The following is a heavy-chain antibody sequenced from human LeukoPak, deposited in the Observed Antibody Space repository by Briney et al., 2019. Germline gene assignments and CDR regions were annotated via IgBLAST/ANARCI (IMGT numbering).Heavy chain of an antibody. J-gene: IGHJ6*02. D-gene: IGHD1-26*01. Sequence: PGGSLRLSCAASGFTFSDFWMNWVRQAPGKGLEWVTLISFDGSKRHYAASVEGRFTISRDNSNNTVSLQMNSLRAEDTAVYYCARVVVGATDYNYYYGLDVWGQGTTVTVSS. V-gene: IGHV3-30-3*01. CDR1: GFTFSDFW. CDR3: ARVVVGATDYNYYYGLDV. CDR2: ISFDGSKR.